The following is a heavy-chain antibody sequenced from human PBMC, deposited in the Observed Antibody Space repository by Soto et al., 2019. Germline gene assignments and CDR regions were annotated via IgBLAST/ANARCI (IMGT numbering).Heavy chain of an antibody. D-gene: IGHD6-13*01. CDR2: ISSSSSYI. Sequence: GGSLRLSCAASGFPFSSYSMNWVRQAPGKGLEWVSSISSSSSYIYYADSVKGRFTISRDNAKNSLYLQMNSLRAEDTAVYYCARDMRKQQLPLDYWGQGTLVTVSS. CDR1: GFPFSSYS. J-gene: IGHJ4*02. V-gene: IGHV3-21*01. CDR3: ARDMRKQQLPLDY.